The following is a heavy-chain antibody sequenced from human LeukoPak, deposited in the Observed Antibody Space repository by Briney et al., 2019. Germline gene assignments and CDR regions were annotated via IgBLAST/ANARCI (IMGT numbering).Heavy chain of an antibody. V-gene: IGHV3-33*01. D-gene: IGHD4-17*01. Sequence: PGRSLRLSCAASGLTSSSIGWHWFGQAQGKGLSGWQVIGYVGSNKYYADSVKGRFTISRDNSKNTLYLQMNSLRAEDTAVYYCARDPLRHYGDSYYYYYGMDVWGKGTTVTVSS. CDR2: IGYVGSNK. CDR1: GLTSSSIG. CDR3: ARDPLRHYGDSYYYYYGMDV. J-gene: IGHJ6*04.